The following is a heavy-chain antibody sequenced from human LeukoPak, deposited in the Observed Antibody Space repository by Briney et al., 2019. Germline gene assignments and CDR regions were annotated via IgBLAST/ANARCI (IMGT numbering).Heavy chain of an antibody. Sequence: ASVKVSCKASGYTFTGHYMHWVRQAPGRGLEWMGWINPNSGGTNYAQKFQGRVTMTRDTSISTAYMELSRLRSDDTAVYYCARDLSSGDNWFDPWGQGTLVTVSS. V-gene: IGHV1-2*02. J-gene: IGHJ5*02. CDR3: ARDLSSGDNWFDP. CDR2: INPNSGGT. CDR1: GYTFTGHY.